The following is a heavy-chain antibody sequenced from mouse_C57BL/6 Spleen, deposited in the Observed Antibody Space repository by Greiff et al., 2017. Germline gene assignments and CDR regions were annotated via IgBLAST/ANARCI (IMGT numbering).Heavy chain of an antibody. D-gene: IGHD4-1*01. V-gene: IGHV1-63*01. CDR1: GYTFTNYW. CDR3: ARLRNWDY. J-gene: IGHJ2*01. CDR2: IYPGGGYT. Sequence: VMLQQSGAELVRPGTSVKMSCKASGYTFTNYWIGWAKQRPGHGLEWIGDIYPGGGYTNYNEKFKGKATLTADKSSSTAYMQFSSLTSEDSAIYYCARLRNWDYGGQGTTRTVSS.